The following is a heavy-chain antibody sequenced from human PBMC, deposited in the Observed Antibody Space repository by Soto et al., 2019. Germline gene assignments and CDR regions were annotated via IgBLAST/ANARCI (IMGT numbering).Heavy chain of an antibody. CDR2: IYHSGRT. V-gene: IGHV4-4*02. D-gene: IGHD7-27*01. J-gene: IGHJ5*02. Sequence: SETLSLTCDVSGASISSSNWWSWVRQPPGKGLEWIGEIYHSGRTNYNPSLQSRVTISVDKSKSQFSLRLRSVTAADTAVYYCAMRTGEVDPWGQGTLVTVSS. CDR3: AMRTGEVDP. CDR1: GASISSSNW.